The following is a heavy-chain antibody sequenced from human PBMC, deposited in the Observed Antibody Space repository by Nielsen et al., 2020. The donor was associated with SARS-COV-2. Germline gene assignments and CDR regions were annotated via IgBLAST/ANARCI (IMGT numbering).Heavy chain of an antibody. V-gene: IGHV3-23*01. CDR1: GFTFSDYA. CDR2: IKTNGGIT. D-gene: IGHD3-3*01. CDR3: AKDLNYEGY. Sequence: GESLKISCAASGFTFSDYAMAWVRQAPGKGLEWVSVIKTNGGITYYADSVKGRCTISRDNSKNTVYLQVNSLRTEDTALYYCAKDLNYEGYWGQGTLVTVSS. J-gene: IGHJ4*02.